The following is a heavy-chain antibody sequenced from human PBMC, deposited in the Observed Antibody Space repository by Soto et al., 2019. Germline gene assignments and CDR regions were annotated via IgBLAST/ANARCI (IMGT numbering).Heavy chain of an antibody. CDR3: ASLHHNYDILTGYQGYYFDY. CDR2: IYYSGST. D-gene: IGHD3-9*01. J-gene: IGHJ4*02. CDR1: GGSISSGGYY. Sequence: SETRSLTCTVSGGSISSGGYYWSWIRQHPGKGLEWIGYIYYSGSTYYNPSLKSRVTISVDTSKNQFSLKLSSVTAADTAVYYCASLHHNYDILTGYQGYYFDYWGQGTLVTVSS. V-gene: IGHV4-31*03.